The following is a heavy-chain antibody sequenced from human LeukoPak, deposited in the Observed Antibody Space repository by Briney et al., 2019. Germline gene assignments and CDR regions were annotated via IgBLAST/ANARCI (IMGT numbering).Heavy chain of an antibody. V-gene: IGHV3-11*03. CDR2: ISSSGDHI. J-gene: IGHJ5*02. D-gene: IGHD6-13*01. Sequence: GGSLSLSCAASGFTFSGYWVSWIRQTPGKGLEWVSYISSSGDHINYAESVRGRFTISRDNTKNSLCLQMDSLRAEDTAVYYCARCQYISSPDLLGQGTLVTVSS. CDR1: GFTFSGYW. CDR3: ARCQYISSPDL.